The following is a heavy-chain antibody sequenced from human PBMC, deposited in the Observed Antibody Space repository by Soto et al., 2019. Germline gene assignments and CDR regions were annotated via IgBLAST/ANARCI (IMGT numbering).Heavy chain of an antibody. CDR1: GYTFTNYG. CDR2: ISAYNGNT. D-gene: IGHD3-10*01. Sequence: QVQLVQAGAEVKKPGASVKVSCKASGYTFTNYGFTWVRQAPGQVLEWMGWISAYNGNTNYAQKLHGRLTMTTDTSTSTAYMELRILTYDDPAVYYCARDLYFYWSGSYSGGYRGQSTLVNVSS. CDR3: ARDLYFYWSGSYSGGY. V-gene: IGHV1-18*01. J-gene: IGHJ1*01.